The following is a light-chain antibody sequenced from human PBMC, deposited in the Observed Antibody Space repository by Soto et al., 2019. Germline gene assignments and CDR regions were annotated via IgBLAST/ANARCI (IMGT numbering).Light chain of an antibody. CDR1: QSVGSTY. Sequence: EIVLTQSPGTLSLCPEERATLSCRTSQSVGSTYLAWYQQKPGQAPRLLIFGASSRATGIPDRFSGSGSGTDFTLTISRLEPEDFAVFYCRQYGTLPLTFGGGTKVDI. CDR3: RQYGTLPLT. CDR2: GAS. J-gene: IGKJ4*01. V-gene: IGKV3-20*01.